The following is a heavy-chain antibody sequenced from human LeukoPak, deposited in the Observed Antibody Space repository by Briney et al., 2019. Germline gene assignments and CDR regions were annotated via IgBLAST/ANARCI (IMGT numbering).Heavy chain of an antibody. J-gene: IGHJ4*02. CDR1: GGSISSYY. D-gene: IGHD2-15*01. V-gene: IGHV4-59*08. CDR2: IYYSGST. CDR3: ARFRPARMCYFDY. Sequence: MSSETLSLTCTVSGGSISSYYWSWIRQPPGKGLEWIGYIYYSGSTNYNPSLKSRVTISVDTSKNQFSLKLSSVTAADTAVYYCARFRPARMCYFDYWGQGTLVTVSS.